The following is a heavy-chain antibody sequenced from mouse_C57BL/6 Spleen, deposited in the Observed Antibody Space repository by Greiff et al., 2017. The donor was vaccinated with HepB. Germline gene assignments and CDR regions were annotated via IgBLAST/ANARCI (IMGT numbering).Heavy chain of an antibody. CDR1: GYTFTSYW. Sequence: QVQLQQPGAELVRPGSSVKLSCKASGYTFTSYWMDWVKQRPGQGLEWIGNIYPSDSETHYNQKFKDKATLTVDKSSSTAYMQLSSLTSEDSAVYYCAREGNFYGSQYYDAMDYWGQGTSVTVSS. J-gene: IGHJ4*01. D-gene: IGHD1-1*01. V-gene: IGHV1-61*01. CDR2: IYPSDSET. CDR3: AREGNFYGSQYYDAMDY.